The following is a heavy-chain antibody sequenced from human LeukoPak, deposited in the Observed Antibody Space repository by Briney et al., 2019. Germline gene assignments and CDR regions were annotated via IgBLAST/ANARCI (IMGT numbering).Heavy chain of an antibody. CDR2: ISTSSSYI. Sequence: GGSLRLSCAASGFTFSRYSVNWVRQGPGKGLEWVSFISTSSSYIYYADSVKGRFTISRDNAKNSLYLQMNSLRAEDTAVYCAELGITMIGGVWGKGTTVTISS. CDR1: GFTFSRYS. CDR3: AELGITMIGGV. V-gene: IGHV3-21*01. D-gene: IGHD3-10*02. J-gene: IGHJ6*04.